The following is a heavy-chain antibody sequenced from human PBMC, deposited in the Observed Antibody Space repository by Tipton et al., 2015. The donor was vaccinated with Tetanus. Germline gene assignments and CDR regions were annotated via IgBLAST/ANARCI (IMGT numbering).Heavy chain of an antibody. CDR1: GYEFISYW. V-gene: IGHV5-51*01. D-gene: IGHD3-10*01. CDR2: IYPADSDI. CDR3: ARHSGGSEIGYYDDMDV. Sequence: QLVQSGTEVKKPGESLRISCKASGYEFISYWIAWVRQMPGKGLEWMGVIYPADSDIRNSPSFQGQVTMSVDKSTSTAYLQWRSLKASDSAVYYCARHSGGSEIGYYDDMDVWGQGTTVTVSS. J-gene: IGHJ6*02.